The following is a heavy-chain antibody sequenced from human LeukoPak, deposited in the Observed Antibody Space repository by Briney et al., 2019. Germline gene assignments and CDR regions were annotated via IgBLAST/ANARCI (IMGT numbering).Heavy chain of an antibody. Sequence: ASVKVSCKASGYTFTGYYMHWVRQAPGQGLEWMGWINPNSGGTSYAQKFQGRVTMTRDTSISTAYMELSRLRSDDTAVYYCARDQGYDYVWGSYRYTHYYYMDVWGKGTTVTISS. D-gene: IGHD3-16*02. CDR1: GYTFTGYY. CDR2: INPNSGGT. J-gene: IGHJ6*03. CDR3: ARDQGYDYVWGSYRYTHYYYMDV. V-gene: IGHV1-2*02.